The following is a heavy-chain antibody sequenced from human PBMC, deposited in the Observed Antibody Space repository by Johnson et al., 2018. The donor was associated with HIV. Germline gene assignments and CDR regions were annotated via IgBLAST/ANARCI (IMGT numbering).Heavy chain of an antibody. CDR1: GFTFTSYG. V-gene: IGHV3-30*02. CDR3: AKVNSGYKTDAFDV. D-gene: IGHD5-12*01. CDR2: IRYDGSNK. J-gene: IGHJ3*01. Sequence: QVQLVESGGGVVQPGGSLRLSCAASGFTFTSYGMHWVRQAPGKGLEWVAFIRYDGSNKYYADSVKGRFTISRDNSKITLYLQMNSLRAEDTAVYYCAKVNSGYKTDAFDVWGQGTMVTVSS.